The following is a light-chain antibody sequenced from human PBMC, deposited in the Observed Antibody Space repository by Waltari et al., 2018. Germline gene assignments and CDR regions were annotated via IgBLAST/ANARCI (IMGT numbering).Light chain of an antibody. Sequence: QSVLTQPPSVSGAPGQRVTISCTGSSSNIGAGYNVHWYQHLPGRAPKLLIFDYTNRPSGVPDRFSGSKSGSSASLAITGLQPEDEADYYCQSYDSSLSGSRDVIFGGGTKLTVL. CDR1: SSNIGAGYN. V-gene: IGLV1-40*01. J-gene: IGLJ2*01. CDR3: QSYDSSLSGSRDVI. CDR2: DYT.